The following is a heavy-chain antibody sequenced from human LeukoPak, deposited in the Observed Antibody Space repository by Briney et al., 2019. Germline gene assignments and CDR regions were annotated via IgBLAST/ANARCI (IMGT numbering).Heavy chain of an antibody. V-gene: IGHV1-2*02. CDR1: GYTFTGYY. J-gene: IGHJ6*02. Sequence: ASVKVSCKASGYTFTGYYMHWVRQAPGQGLEWMGWINPNSGGTNNAQKFQGRVTMTRDTSISTAYMELSRLRSDDTAVYYCARDSSFERDYYYGMDVWGQGTTVTVSS. CDR2: INPNSGGT. CDR3: ARDSSFERDYYYGMDV.